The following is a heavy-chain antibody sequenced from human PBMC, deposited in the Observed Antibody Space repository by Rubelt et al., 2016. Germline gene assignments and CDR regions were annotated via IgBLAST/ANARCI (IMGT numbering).Heavy chain of an antibody. CDR2: IMLILGMA. V-gene: IGHV1-69*04. CDR1: GYTFTSYG. D-gene: IGHD6-19*01. Sequence: QVQLVQSGAEVKKPGASVKVSCKASGYTFTSYGISWVRQAPGQGLEWMGRIMLILGMANYAQKLQGRGTITADKSTSTAYMELSSLRSEDTAVYYCANSGSSGWYAPCDYWGQGTLVTVSS. J-gene: IGHJ4*03. CDR3: ANSGSSGWYAPCDY.